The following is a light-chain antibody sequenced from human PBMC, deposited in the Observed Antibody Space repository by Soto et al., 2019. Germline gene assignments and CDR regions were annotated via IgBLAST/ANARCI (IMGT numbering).Light chain of an antibody. CDR3: QSYDSSLTALYV. CDR1: SSNIGAGYD. J-gene: IGLJ1*01. Sequence: QSVLTQPPSVSGAPGQGVTISCTGSSSNIGAGYDVQWYQQLPGTAPKLLMYGNTNRPSGVPDRFSGSKSGTSASLAITGLQAEDEADYYCQSYDSSLTALYVFGTGTKVTVL. CDR2: GNT. V-gene: IGLV1-40*01.